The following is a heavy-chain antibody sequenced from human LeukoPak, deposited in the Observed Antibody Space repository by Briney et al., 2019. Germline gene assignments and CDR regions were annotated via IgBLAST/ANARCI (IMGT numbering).Heavy chain of an antibody. CDR1: GYSISSGYY. CDR3: ASQLERRFYDV. V-gene: IGHV4-38-2*02. Sequence: PSETLSLTCTVSGYSISSGYYWGWIRQPPGKGLEWIGSIYHSGSTYYNPSLKSRVTISVDTSKNQFSLKLSSVTAADTAVYYCASQLERRFYDVWGKGTTVTISS. CDR2: IYHSGST. D-gene: IGHD1-1*01. J-gene: IGHJ6*04.